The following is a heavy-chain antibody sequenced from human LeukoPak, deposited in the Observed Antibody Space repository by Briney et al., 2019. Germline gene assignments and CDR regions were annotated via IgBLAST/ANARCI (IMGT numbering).Heavy chain of an antibody. J-gene: IGHJ4*02. CDR3: SRGVFDYLWGNYREFDY. D-gene: IGHD3-16*02. V-gene: IGHV4-39*07. CDR2: IYYSGST. CDR1: GDSVSSSSYY. Sequence: PSETLSLTCAVSGDSVSSSSYYWGWIRQPPGKGLEWIANIYYSGSTFFQPSLKSRVTISVDTSKNQVSLKLTSVTAAEAALYYCSRGVFDYLWGNYREFDYWGQGTLVTVSS.